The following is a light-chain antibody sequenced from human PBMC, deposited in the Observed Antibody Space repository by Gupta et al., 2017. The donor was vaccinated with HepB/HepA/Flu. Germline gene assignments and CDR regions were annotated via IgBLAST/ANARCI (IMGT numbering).Light chain of an antibody. CDR3: SEWESNSVV. J-gene: IGLJ2*01. Sequence: SYELTQPPSLSVSPGQTASITCSGDKLGDKYASWYQNKPGPSPVVVIYQDNKRPSGIPERVSGSNSGNTVIMNISGTQAMDEYYYYCSEWESNSVVFGGGTKLTVL. V-gene: IGLV3-1*01. CDR1: KLGDKY. CDR2: QDN.